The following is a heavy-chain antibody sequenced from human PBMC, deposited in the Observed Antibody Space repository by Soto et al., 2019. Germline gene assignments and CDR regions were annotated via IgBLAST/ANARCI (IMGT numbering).Heavy chain of an antibody. D-gene: IGHD1-26*01. CDR3: ARVGSGSNSNY. Sequence: PGGSLRLSCAASGFTFRRYAMSWVRQAPGKGLEWVSSVSQSGAVIYYGDAVKGRFSVSRDNSQNTLYLQMSSRRAEDTAIYFCARVGSGSNSNYWGQGTLVTVSS. CDR2: VSQSGAVI. J-gene: IGHJ4*02. CDR1: GFTFRRYA. V-gene: IGHV3-23*02.